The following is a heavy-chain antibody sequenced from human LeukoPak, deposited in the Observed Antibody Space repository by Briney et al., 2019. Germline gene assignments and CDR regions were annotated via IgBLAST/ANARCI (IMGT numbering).Heavy chain of an antibody. Sequence: GGSLSLSCAASGFTFSSYGMHWVRKAPGKGLEWVAVIWNDGSNKYYADSVKGRFTISGDNSKNTLYLQMNSLRAEDTAVYYCAREDGSGSYHFDYWGQGTLVTVSS. D-gene: IGHD3-10*01. J-gene: IGHJ4*02. V-gene: IGHV3-33*01. CDR1: GFTFSSYG. CDR3: AREDGSGSYHFDY. CDR2: IWNDGSNK.